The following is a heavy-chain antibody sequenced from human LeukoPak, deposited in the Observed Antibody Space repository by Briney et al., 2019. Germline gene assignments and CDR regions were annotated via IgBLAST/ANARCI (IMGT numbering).Heavy chain of an antibody. D-gene: IGHD2-2*01. V-gene: IGHV4-59*01. Sequence: PSETLSLTCTVSGGSISNYYWSWIRQPPGRGLEWIGYFSNSGSTDYNPSLKSRVTISVDTSKNQFSLKLSSVTAADTAVYYCARGELGYCSSTSCSWFDPWGQGTLVTVSS. CDR3: ARGELGYCSSTSCSWFDP. CDR1: GGSISNYY. CDR2: FSNSGST. J-gene: IGHJ5*02.